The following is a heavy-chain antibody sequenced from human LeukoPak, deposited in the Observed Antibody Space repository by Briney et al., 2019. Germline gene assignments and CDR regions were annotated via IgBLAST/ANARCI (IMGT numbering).Heavy chain of an antibody. V-gene: IGHV3-7*01. CDR2: IKQDGSEK. CDR3: AREIEGRYFDRLSPMEIDY. CDR1: GFTFSSYW. J-gene: IGHJ4*02. D-gene: IGHD3-9*01. Sequence: PGGSLRLSCAASGFTFSSYWMSWVRQAPGKGLEWVANIKQDGSEKYYVDSVKGRFTISRDNAKNSLYLQMNSLRAEDTAVYYCAREIEGRYFDRLSPMEIDYWGQGTLVTVSS.